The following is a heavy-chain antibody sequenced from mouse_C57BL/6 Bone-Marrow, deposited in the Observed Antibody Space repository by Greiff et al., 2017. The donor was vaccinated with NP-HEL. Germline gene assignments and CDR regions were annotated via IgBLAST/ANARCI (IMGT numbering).Heavy chain of an antibody. J-gene: IGHJ2*01. Sequence: EVKVVESGGGLVKPGGSLKLSCAASGFTFSSYAMSWVRQTPEKRLEWVATISDGGSYTSYPDNVKGRFTISRDNAKNNLYLQMSHLKSEDTAMYYCARENWALDYWGQGTTLTVSS. D-gene: IGHD4-1*01. V-gene: IGHV5-4*01. CDR3: ARENWALDY. CDR2: ISDGGSYT. CDR1: GFTFSSYA.